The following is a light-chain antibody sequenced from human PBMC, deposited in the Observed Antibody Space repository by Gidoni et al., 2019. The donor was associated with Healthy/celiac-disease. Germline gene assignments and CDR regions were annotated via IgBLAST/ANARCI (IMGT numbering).Light chain of an antibody. Sequence: QSALTQPDSVSGSPGQSITISCTGTSSDVGGYNYVSWYQQHPGTAPKLMIYDVSNRPSVASNRFSGSKSGNTASLTISGLQAEDAADYYCSSYTSSSTHWVFGGGTKLTVL. J-gene: IGLJ3*02. CDR2: DVS. V-gene: IGLV2-14*03. CDR1: SSDVGGYNY. CDR3: SSYTSSSTHWV.